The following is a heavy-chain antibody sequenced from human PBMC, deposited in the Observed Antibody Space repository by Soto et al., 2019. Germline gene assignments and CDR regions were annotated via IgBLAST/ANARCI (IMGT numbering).Heavy chain of an antibody. CDR3: ARLLNLVEMATIGGWFDP. CDR1: GYSFTSYW. Sequence: PGESLKISCKGSGYSFTSYWIGWVRQMPGKGLEWMGIIYPGDSDTRYSPSFQGQVTISADKSISTAYLQWSSLKASDTAMYYCARLLNLVEMATIGGWFDPWGQGTLVTVSS. CDR2: IYPGDSDT. J-gene: IGHJ5*02. D-gene: IGHD5-12*01. V-gene: IGHV5-51*01.